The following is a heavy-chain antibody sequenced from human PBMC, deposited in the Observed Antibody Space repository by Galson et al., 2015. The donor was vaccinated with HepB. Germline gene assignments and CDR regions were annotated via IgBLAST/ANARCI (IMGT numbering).Heavy chain of an antibody. D-gene: IGHD3-10*01. CDR2: FDPEDGET. J-gene: IGHJ4*02. Sequence: SVKVSCKVSGYTLTELSMHWVRQAPGKGLEWMGGFDPEDGETIYAQKFQGRVTMTEDTSTDTAYVELSSLRSEDTAVYYCATGELSFGSFDYWGQGTLVTVSS. V-gene: IGHV1-24*01. CDR3: ATGELSFGSFDY. CDR1: GYTLTELS.